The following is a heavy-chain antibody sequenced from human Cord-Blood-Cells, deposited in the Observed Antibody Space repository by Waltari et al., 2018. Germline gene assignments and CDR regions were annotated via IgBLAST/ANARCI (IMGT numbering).Heavy chain of an antibody. Sequence: VESGGGLVKPGGSLRLSCAASGFTFSNAWMSWVRQAPGTGLEWVGRIKSKTDGGTTDYAAPVKGRFTISRDDSKNTLYLQMNSLKTEDTAVYYCTTWRRDIVVVPAAKEDAFDIWGQGTMVTVSS. CDR1: GFTFSNAW. D-gene: IGHD2-2*01. V-gene: IGHV3-15*01. CDR2: IKSKTDGGTT. CDR3: TTWRRDIVVVPAAKEDAFDI. J-gene: IGHJ3*02.